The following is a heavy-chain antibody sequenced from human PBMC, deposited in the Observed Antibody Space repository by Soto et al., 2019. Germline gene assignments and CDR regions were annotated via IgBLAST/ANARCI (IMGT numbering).Heavy chain of an antibody. CDR3: ARQDYGSGSYYPRPRYFEY. CDR1: GGSISSYY. D-gene: IGHD3-10*01. V-gene: IGHV4-59*08. CDR2: IYYSGST. J-gene: IGHJ4*02. Sequence: SETLSLTCTVSGGSISSYYWSWIRQPPGKGLEWIGYIYYSGSTNYNPSLKSRVTISVDTSKNQFSLKLSSVTAADTAVYYCARQDYGSGSYYPRPRYFEYWGQGTLVTVSS.